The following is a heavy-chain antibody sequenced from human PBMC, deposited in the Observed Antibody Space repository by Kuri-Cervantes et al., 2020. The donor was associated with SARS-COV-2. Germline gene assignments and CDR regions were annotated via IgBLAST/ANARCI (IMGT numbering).Heavy chain of an antibody. J-gene: IGHJ6*02. CDR2: INSDGSST. V-gene: IGHV3-74*01. Sequence: GGSLRLYCAASGFTFSSYWMHWVRQAPGKGLVWVSRINSDGSSTSYADSVKGRFTISRDNAKNTLYLQMNSLRAEDTAVYYCARDPVTPGYYYYYGMDVWGQETTVTVSS. CDR1: GFTFSSYW. D-gene: IGHD4-23*01. CDR3: ARDPVTPGYYYYYGMDV.